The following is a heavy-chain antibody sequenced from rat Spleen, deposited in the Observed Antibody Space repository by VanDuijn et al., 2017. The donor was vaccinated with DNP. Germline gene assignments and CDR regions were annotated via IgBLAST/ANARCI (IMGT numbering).Heavy chain of an antibody. CDR3: ARHNNYYFDY. CDR1: GFTFSDYY. V-gene: IGHV5-22*01. J-gene: IGHJ2*01. D-gene: IGHD1-10*01. Sequence: EVQLVESGGGLVQPGRSMKLSCAASGFTFSDYYMAWVRQAPKKGLEWVASISYEGSSTYYGDSVKGRFTISRDNAKSTLYLQMNSLRSEDTATYYCARHNNYYFDYWGQGVMVTVSS. CDR2: ISYEGSST.